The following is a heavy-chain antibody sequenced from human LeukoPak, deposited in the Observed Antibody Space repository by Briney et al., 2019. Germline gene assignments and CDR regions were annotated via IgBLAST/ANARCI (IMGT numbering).Heavy chain of an antibody. J-gene: IGHJ5*02. V-gene: IGHV3-33*01. CDR3: ARGVSSGYSWFDP. D-gene: IGHD3-22*01. CDR2: IWYDGCNK. CDR1: GFTFSSYG. Sequence: GGSLRLSCAASGFTFSSYGMHWVRQAPGKGLEWVAVIWYDGCNKYYADSVKGRFTISRDNSKNTLYLQMNSLRAEDTAVYYCARGVSSGYSWFDPWGQGTLVTVSS.